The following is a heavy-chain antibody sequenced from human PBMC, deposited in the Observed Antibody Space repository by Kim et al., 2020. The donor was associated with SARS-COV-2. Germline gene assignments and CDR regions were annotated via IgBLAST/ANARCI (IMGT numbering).Heavy chain of an antibody. J-gene: IGHJ3*01. D-gene: IGHD3-22*01. CDR2: IKQDGSEK. V-gene: IGHV3-7*03. CDR1: GFTFSSYW. CDR3: ARDWEGEFIYYDSSGYRDAFDL. Sequence: GGSLRLSCAASGFTFSSYWMSWVRQAPGKGLEWVANIKQDGSEKYYVDSVKGRFTISRDNAKNSLYLQMNSLRAEDTAVYYCARDWEGEFIYYDSSGYRDAFDLWGQGTMVTVSS.